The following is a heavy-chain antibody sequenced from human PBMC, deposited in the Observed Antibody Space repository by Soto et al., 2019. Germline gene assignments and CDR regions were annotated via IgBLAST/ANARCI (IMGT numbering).Heavy chain of an antibody. V-gene: IGHV3-66*01. CDR3: ARGEPHHYFDY. CDR2: IYSGGST. CDR1: GFTVSTNY. J-gene: IGHJ4*02. Sequence: EVQLVESGGGLVQPGGSLRLSCAASGFTVSTNYMNWVRQVPGKGLEWVSVIYSGGSTYYADSVKGRFTISRDNSKNTLFLQMNSLRVEDTAVYYCARGEPHHYFDYWGQGTLVTVSS. D-gene: IGHD3-16*01.